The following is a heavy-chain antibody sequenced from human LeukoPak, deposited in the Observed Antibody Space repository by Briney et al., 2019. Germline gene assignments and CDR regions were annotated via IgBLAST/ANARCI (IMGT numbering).Heavy chain of an antibody. CDR1: GFTFSSYS. CDR3: ARGTLKAAATDFDY. J-gene: IGHJ4*02. D-gene: IGHD6-13*01. Sequence: GGSLRLSCAASGFTFSSYSMNWVRQAPGKGLEWVSGINWNGGSTGYADSVKGRFTISRDNAKNSLYLQMNSLRAEDTALYYCARGTLKAAATDFDYWGQGTLVTVSS. CDR2: INWNGGST. V-gene: IGHV3-20*04.